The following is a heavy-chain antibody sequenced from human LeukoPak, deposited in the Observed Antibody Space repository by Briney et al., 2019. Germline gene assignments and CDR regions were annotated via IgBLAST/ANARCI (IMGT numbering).Heavy chain of an antibody. CDR2: IIPILGIA. J-gene: IGHJ4*02. V-gene: IGHV1-69*04. CDR3: ARTGYGDYSYDY. D-gene: IGHD4-17*01. CDR1: GYTFTSYD. Sequence: SVKVSCKASGYTFTSYDISWVRQAPGQGLEWMGRIIPILGIANYAQKFQGRVTITADKSTSTAYMELSSLRSEDTAVYYCARTGYGDYSYDYWGQGTLVTVSS.